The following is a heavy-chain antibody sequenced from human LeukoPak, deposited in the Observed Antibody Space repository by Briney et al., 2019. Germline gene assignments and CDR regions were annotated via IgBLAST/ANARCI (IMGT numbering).Heavy chain of an antibody. Sequence: GGSLRLSCAASGFTVSSNYMSWVRQAPGKGLEWVSGIYSGGSTYYADSVKGRFIISRDNSKNTLYLQMNSLRAEDTAVYYCARDWPYYYGSGNIYDYWGQGTLVTVSS. CDR1: GFTVSSNY. CDR3: ARDWPYYYGSGNIYDY. V-gene: IGHV3-66*01. CDR2: IYSGGST. D-gene: IGHD3-10*01. J-gene: IGHJ4*02.